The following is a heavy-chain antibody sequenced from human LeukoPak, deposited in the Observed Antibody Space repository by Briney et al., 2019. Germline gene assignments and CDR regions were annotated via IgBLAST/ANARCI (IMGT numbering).Heavy chain of an antibody. J-gene: IGHJ4*02. CDR2: INPNSGDT. D-gene: IGHD3-3*01. CDR3: ARRGISRWTNDY. V-gene: IGHV1-2*02. Sequence: ASVTVSFKASGYTFTVYYMHWVRQAPGQGLEWMGWINPNSGDTNYAQKFQGRVTMTRDTSISAAYMELSRLRSDDTAVYYCARRGISRWTNDYWGQGTLVTVSS. CDR1: GYTFTVYY.